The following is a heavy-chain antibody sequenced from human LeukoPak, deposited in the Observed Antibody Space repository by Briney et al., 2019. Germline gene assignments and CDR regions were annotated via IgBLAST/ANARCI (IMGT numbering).Heavy chain of an antibody. V-gene: IGHV3-53*01. CDR1: GFTVSSNY. D-gene: IGHD3-10*01. J-gene: IGHJ4*02. Sequence: PGGSLRLSCAASGFTVSSNYMSWVRQAPGKGLEWVSVIYSGGSTYYADSVKGRFTTSRDNSKNTLYLQMNSLRAEDTAVYYCAKDYTPTNKRITMVRGVLRPTCIDYWGQGTLVTVSS. CDR3: AKDYTPTNKRITMVRGVLRPTCIDY. CDR2: IYSGGST.